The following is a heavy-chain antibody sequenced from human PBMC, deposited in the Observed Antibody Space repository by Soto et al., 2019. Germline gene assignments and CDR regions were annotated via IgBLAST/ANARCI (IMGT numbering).Heavy chain of an antibody. J-gene: IGHJ4*02. CDR2: ISNDGNNK. CDR3: AKVASSGWSHPFAY. D-gene: IGHD6-19*01. Sequence: GGSLRLSCAASGFTFSNYGMHWVRQAPGKGLEWVAAISNDGNNKYYADSVKGRFTIFRDSSKNTLDLQMNSLRAEDTAVYYCAKVASSGWSHPFAYWGQGTLVTVSS. V-gene: IGHV3-30*18. CDR1: GFTFSNYG.